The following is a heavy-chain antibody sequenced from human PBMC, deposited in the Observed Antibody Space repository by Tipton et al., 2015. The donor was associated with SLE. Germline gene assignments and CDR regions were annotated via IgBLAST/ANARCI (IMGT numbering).Heavy chain of an antibody. J-gene: IGHJ5*02. V-gene: IGHV4-59*03. D-gene: IGHD1-14*01. CDR3: ARSARVPEP. Sequence: PGLVKPSETLSLTCTVSGTSISSSYWNWIRQPPGKGLEYIGYIHYTGDTNYNPSLNSRVTISVDMSNNQFSLTLRSVTAADTAVYYCARSARVPEPWGRGTLVTVSS. CDR1: GTSISSSY. CDR2: IHYTGDT.